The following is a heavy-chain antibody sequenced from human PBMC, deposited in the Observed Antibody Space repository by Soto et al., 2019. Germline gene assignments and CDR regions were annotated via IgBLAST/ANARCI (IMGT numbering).Heavy chain of an antibody. CDR1: GGSISSSNW. D-gene: IGHD6-19*01. J-gene: IGHJ4*02. CDR3: ARVVEQWLVLDY. Sequence: SETLSLTCAVSGGSISSSNWWSWVRQPPGKGLEWIGEIYHSGSTNYNPYLKSRITISVDKSKNQFSLKLSSVTAADTAVYYCARVVEQWLVLDYWGQGTLVTVSS. CDR2: IYHSGST. V-gene: IGHV4-4*02.